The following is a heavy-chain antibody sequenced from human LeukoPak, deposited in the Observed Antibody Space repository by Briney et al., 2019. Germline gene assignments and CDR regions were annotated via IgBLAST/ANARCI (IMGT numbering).Heavy chain of an antibody. CDR1: GFTFSSYA. D-gene: IGHD3-22*01. Sequence: GGSLRLSCAASGFTFSSYAMHWVRQAPGKGLEWVSYISSSSSTIYYADSVKGRFTISRDNAKNSLYLQMNSLRAEDTAVYYCARDYYDSSGYYYVGAFDIWGQGTMVTVSS. V-gene: IGHV3-48*01. CDR3: ARDYYDSSGYYYVGAFDI. J-gene: IGHJ3*02. CDR2: ISSSSSTI.